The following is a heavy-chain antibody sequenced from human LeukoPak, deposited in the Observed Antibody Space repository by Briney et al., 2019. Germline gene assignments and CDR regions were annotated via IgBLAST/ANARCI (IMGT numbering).Heavy chain of an antibody. CDR2: INSDGTTT. V-gene: IGHV3-74*01. CDR3: ARGNYYGTDV. Sequence: GGSLRLSCAASGFTFSSYWMHWVRQAPGKGLLWVSRINSDGTTTYYADSVKGRFTISRDNAKNTLYLQMNSLRAEDTAVYYCARGNYYGTDVWGQGTTVTVSS. CDR1: GFTFSSYW. J-gene: IGHJ6*02.